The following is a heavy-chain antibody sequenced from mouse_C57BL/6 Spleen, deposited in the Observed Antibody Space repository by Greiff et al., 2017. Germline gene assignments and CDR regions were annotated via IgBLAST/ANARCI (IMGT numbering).Heavy chain of an antibody. V-gene: IGHV1-69*01. CDR1: GYTFTSYW. D-gene: IGHD1-1*01. CDR2: IDPSDSYT. J-gene: IGHJ4*01. CDR3: ARTDYYGSPNAMDY. Sequence: QVQLQQPGAELVMPGASVKLSCKASGYTFTSYWMHWVKQRPGQCLEWIGEIDPSDSYTNYNQKFKGKSTLTLDKSSSTAYMQLSSLTSEDSAIYYCARTDYYGSPNAMDYWGQGTSVTVSS.